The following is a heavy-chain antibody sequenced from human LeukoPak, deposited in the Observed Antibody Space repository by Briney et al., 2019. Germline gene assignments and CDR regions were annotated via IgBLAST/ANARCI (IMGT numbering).Heavy chain of an antibody. Sequence: GGSLRLSCAASGFTFSNYAMTWVRQAPGKGLELVSGTSGSCDTTFYADSVKGRFTISRDNSQNTLYLQMNSVRAEDRVIYYCAKGRRTSCYSSLSYWGQGILVTGSS. V-gene: IGHV3-23*01. D-gene: IGHD2-2*02. CDR2: TSGSCDTT. J-gene: IGHJ4*02. CDR1: GFTFSNYA. CDR3: AKGRRTSCYSSLSY.